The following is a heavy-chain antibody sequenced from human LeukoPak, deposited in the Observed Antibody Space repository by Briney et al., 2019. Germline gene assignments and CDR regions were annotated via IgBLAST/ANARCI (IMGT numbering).Heavy chain of an antibody. Sequence: GSLRLSCAASGFTFSSYWMSWVRQAPGKGLEWVAIINHDGSEIYYVGSARGRFTVSRDNSKKSVYLQMNSLRVEDTAVYYCARDDLVRDRYDYVDYWGQGTLVTVSS. CDR1: GFTFSSYW. V-gene: IGHV3-7*01. CDR2: INHDGSEI. J-gene: IGHJ4*02. D-gene: IGHD3/OR15-3a*01. CDR3: ARDDLVRDRYDYVDY.